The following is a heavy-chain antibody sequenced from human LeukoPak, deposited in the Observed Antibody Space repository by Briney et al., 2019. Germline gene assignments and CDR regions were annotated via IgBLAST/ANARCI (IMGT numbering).Heavy chain of an antibody. Sequence: GRSLRLSCAASGFTFSSYGMHWVRQAPGKGLEWVAVISYDGSNKYYADSVKGRFTISRDNSKNTLYLQMNSLRAEDTAVYYCARDTGSSDAFDIWGQGTMVTVSS. CDR1: GFTFSSYG. CDR2: ISYDGSNK. CDR3: ARDTGSSDAFDI. J-gene: IGHJ3*02. D-gene: IGHD2-2*01. V-gene: IGHV3-30*03.